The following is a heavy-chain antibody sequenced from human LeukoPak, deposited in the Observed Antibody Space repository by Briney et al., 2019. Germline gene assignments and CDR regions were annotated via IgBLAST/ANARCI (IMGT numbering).Heavy chain of an antibody. CDR1: GGSISSSNW. CDR3: ARDPVDSSGWYGIDY. V-gene: IGHV4-4*02. CDR2: IYHSGST. D-gene: IGHD6-19*01. J-gene: IGHJ4*02. Sequence: SGTLSLTCAVSGGSISSSNWWSWVRQPPGKGLEWIGEIYHSGSTNYNPSLKSRVTISVDTSKNQFSLKLSSVTAADTAVYYCARDPVDSSGWYGIDYWGQGTLVTVSS.